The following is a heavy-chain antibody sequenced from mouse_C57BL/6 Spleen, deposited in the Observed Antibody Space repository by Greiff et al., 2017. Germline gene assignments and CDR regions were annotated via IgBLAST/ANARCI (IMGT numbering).Heavy chain of an antibody. CDR1: GYTFTEYT. J-gene: IGHJ4*01. CDR2: FYPGSGSI. CDR3: ARHDGPFTTVVADYYAMDY. V-gene: IGHV1-62-2*01. D-gene: IGHD1-1*01. Sequence: QVQLQQSGAELVKPGASVKLSCKASGYTFTEYTIHWVKQRSGQGLEWIGWFYPGSGSIKYNEKFKDKATLTADKSSSTVYMELSRLTSEDSVVYFCARHDGPFTTVVADYYAMDYWGQGTSVTVSS.